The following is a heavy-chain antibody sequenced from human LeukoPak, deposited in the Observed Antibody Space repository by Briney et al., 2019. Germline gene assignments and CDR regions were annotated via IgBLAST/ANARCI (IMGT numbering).Heavy chain of an antibody. CDR3: ARAGYGSGSYYRTDFDY. D-gene: IGHD3-10*01. V-gene: IGHV4-34*01. J-gene: IGHJ4*02. Sequence: SETLSLTCAVYGGSFSGYYWSWIRQPPEKGLEWIGEINHSGSTNYNPSLKSRVTISVDTSKNQFSLKLSSVTAADTAVYYCARAGYGSGSYYRTDFDYWGQGTLVTVSS. CDR2: INHSGST. CDR1: GGSFSGYY.